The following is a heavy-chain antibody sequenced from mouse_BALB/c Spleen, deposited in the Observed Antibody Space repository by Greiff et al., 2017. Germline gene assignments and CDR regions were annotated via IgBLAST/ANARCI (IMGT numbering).Heavy chain of an antibody. CDR1: GFSLTSYG. D-gene: IGHD2-1*01. J-gene: IGHJ3*01. CDR2: IWSGGST. CDR3: ARRGYGNYEFAY. Sequence: VKLMESGPGLVQPSQSLSITCTVSGFSLTSYGVHWVRQSPGKGLEWLGVIWSGGSTDYNAAFISRLSISKDNSKSQVFFKMNSLQANDTAIYYCARRGYGNYEFAYWGQGTLVTVSA. V-gene: IGHV2-2*02.